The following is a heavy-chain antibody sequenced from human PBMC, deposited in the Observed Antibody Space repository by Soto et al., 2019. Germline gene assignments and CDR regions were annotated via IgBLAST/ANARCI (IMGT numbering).Heavy chain of an antibody. V-gene: IGHV3-30*18. J-gene: IGHJ4*02. D-gene: IGHD4-17*01. CDR2: ISYDGNNK. CDR1: GFTFSSYG. Sequence: QVQLVESGGGVVQPGRSLRLYCAASGFTFSSYGMHWVRQAPGKGLEWVAVISYDGNNKYYADSVKGRFTISRDNFKNTLYLPMDSLRAEDTAMYYCAKDHLETTVTTPSYWGQGTLVTVSS. CDR3: AKDHLETTVTTPSY.